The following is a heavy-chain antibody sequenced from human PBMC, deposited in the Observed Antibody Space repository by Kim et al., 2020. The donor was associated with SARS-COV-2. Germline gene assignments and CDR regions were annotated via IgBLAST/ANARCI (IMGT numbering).Heavy chain of an antibody. CDR3: AGHERGYYRFDR. J-gene: IGHJ5*02. V-gene: IGHV3-11*06. CDR1: GFIFSDYY. Sequence: GGSLRLSCTASGFIFSDYYISWIRQAPGKGLEWISYISNRDDNRLTNYADSVKGRFIISRDNTKNSVYLQMNNLRVEDTAIYYCAGHERGYYRFDRWGQGTLVTVSS. D-gene: IGHD1-26*01. CDR2: ISNRDDNRLT.